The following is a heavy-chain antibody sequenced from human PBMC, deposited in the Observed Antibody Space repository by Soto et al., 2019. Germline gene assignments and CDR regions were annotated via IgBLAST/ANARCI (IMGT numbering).Heavy chain of an antibody. J-gene: IGHJ4*02. D-gene: IGHD4-17*01. CDR2: MYHSGVT. V-gene: IGHV4-30-2*01. CDR3: AIVYGDHPGAFDY. CDR1: GGSISSGGYS. Sequence: QLQLQESGSGLVKPSQTLSLTCAVSGGSISSGGYSWSWIRQPPGKGLEWIGYMYHSGVTFYSPSLKSRVTISADASKTQVSLQLSSVTAADTAVYYFAIVYGDHPGAFDYWGQGTLVNVSS.